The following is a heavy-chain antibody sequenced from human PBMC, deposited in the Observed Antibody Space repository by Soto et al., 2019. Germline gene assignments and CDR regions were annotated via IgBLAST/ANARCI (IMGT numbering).Heavy chain of an antibody. V-gene: IGHV4-4*02. D-gene: IGHD1-7*01. CDR2: IYHSGST. CDR3: AGVTGTPTWPGYYGMDV. Sequence: KPSETLSLTCAVSGGSISSSNWWSWVRQPPGKGLEWIGEIYHSGSTNYNPSLKSRVTISVDKSKNQFSLKLSSVTAADTAVYYCAGVTGTPTWPGYYGMDVWGQGTTVTVSS. CDR1: GGSISSSNW. J-gene: IGHJ6*02.